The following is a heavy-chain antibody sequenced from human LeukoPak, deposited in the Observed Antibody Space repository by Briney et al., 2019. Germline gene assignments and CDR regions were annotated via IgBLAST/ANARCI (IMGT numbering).Heavy chain of an antibody. CDR2: ISEKGGAK. J-gene: IGHJ4*02. CDR1: GISLSNYA. D-gene: IGHD3-10*01. Sequence: GGSLSLSRGVSGISLSNYAMTWVRQAPGKGLEWVSYISEKGGAKTYADSVKGRFTIARDTSLNTLYLQMNNLRAEDTAVYFCAKRGVVIRGLLVIGYHQEAYHYDFWGQGVLVTVSS. V-gene: IGHV3-23*01. CDR3: AKRGVVIRGLLVIGYHQEAYHYDF.